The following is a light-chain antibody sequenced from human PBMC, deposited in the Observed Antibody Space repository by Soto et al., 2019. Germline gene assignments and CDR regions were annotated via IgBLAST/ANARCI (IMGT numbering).Light chain of an antibody. V-gene: IGLV1-47*01. CDR2: RNN. CDR3: AAWDDSLSGVV. J-gene: IGLJ2*01. Sequence: QSVLTQPPSASGTPGQRVTISCSGSSSNIGSNYVYWYQQLPGTAHKLLIYRNNQRPSGVPDRFSGSKSGTSASRAISGLLSEDEADYYCAAWDDSLSGVVFGGGTKLTVL. CDR1: SSNIGSNY.